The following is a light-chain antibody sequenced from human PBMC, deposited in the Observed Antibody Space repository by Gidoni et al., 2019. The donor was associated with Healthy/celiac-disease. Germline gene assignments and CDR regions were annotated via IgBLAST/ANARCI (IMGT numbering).Light chain of an antibody. CDR1: SSDVGGYNY. CDR2: DVS. Sequence: QSALTQPASVSGSPGQSITISCTGTSSDVGGYNYVSWYQQHPGKAPQLMIYDVSNRPSGVAKRFSGSKSGNTASLTISRLQAEDEADYYCSSYTSSSTLYVFGTGTKVTVL. J-gene: IGLJ1*01. CDR3: SSYTSSSTLYV. V-gene: IGLV2-14*01.